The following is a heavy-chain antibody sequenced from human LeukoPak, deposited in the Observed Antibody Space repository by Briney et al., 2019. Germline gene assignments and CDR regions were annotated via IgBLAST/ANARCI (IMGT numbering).Heavy chain of an antibody. CDR3: AKGEQWLGSDY. CDR2: IYYSGST. D-gene: IGHD6-19*01. V-gene: IGHV4-39*01. Sequence: SETLSLTCTVSGGSIRSSNYYWGWIRQPPGKGLEWIGSIYYSGSTYYNPSLKSRVTISVDTSKNQFSLKLSSVTAADTAVYYCAKGEQWLGSDYWGQGTLVTVSS. J-gene: IGHJ4*02. CDR1: GGSIRSSNYY.